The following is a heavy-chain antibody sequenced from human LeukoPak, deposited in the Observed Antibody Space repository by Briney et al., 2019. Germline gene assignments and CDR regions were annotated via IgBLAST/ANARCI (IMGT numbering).Heavy chain of an antibody. J-gene: IGHJ5*02. CDR1: GGSISSYY. Sequence: SETLSLTCTVSGGSISSYYWSWIRQPPGKGLEWIGYIYYSGSTNYNPSLKSRVTISVDTSKNQFSLKLSSVTAADTAVYYCARVGRTGFHRWGQGTLVTVSS. CDR2: IYYSGST. CDR3: ARVGRTGFHR. V-gene: IGHV4-59*01. D-gene: IGHD1-26*01.